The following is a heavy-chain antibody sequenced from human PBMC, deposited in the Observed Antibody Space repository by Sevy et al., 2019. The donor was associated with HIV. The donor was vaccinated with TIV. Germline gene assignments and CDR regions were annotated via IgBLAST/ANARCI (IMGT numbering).Heavy chain of an antibody. CDR2: INHSGST. V-gene: IGHV4-34*01. D-gene: IGHD3-3*01. CDR3: ARRPRYYDFWSGYGRGYYYYGMDV. CDR1: GGSFSGYY. J-gene: IGHJ6*02. Sequence: SETLSLTCAVYGGSFSGYYWSWIRQPPGKGLEWIGEINHSGSTNYNPSLKSRVTISVDTSKNQFSLKLSSVTAADTAVYYWARRPRYYDFWSGYGRGYYYYGMDVWGQGTTVTVSS.